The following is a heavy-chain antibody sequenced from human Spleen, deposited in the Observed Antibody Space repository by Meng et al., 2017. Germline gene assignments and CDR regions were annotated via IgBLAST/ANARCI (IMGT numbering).Heavy chain of an antibody. CDR3: ARDPKPFCSSSSCYHWFDP. V-gene: IGHV4-4*02. Sequence: QVQLQESGPGLVKPSGTLSLTCAVAGCSISSSNWWSWVRQPPGKGLEWIGEIYHSGSTNYNPSLKSRVTISVDKSKNQFSLKLSSVTAADTAVYYCARDPKPFCSSSSCYHWFDPWGQGTLVTVSS. D-gene: IGHD2-2*01. CDR1: GCSISSSNW. CDR2: IYHSGST. J-gene: IGHJ5*02.